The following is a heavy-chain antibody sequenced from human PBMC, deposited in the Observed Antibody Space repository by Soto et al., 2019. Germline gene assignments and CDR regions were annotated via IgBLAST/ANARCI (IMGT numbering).Heavy chain of an antibody. J-gene: IGHJ6*02. CDR1: GFRFEDYA. D-gene: IGHD3-10*01. Sequence: EVQLVESGGGLVQPGRSLRLSCAASGFRFEDYAMHWVRQAPGKGLEWVSGIAWNSDIIGYADSVKGRFTISRDNGKNSLYLQMNSLSPEDTALYYCATDHYGSAIYGMDVWGQGTTVTVSS. V-gene: IGHV3-9*01. CDR3: ATDHYGSAIYGMDV. CDR2: IAWNSDII.